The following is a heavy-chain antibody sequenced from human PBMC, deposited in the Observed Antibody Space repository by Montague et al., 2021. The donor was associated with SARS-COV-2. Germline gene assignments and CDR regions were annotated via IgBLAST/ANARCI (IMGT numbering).Heavy chain of an antibody. V-gene: IGHV4-39*01. D-gene: IGHD3-10*01. J-gene: IGHJ3*02. CDR2: IYYSGSA. CDR3: ARLESTRGVIIRGAFHI. CDR1: GDSINNSRYY. Sequence: SETLSLPCSVSGDSINNSRYYWGWIRQPPGKGLEWIGTIYYSGSAYYNPSLKSRVTIFVDTSNSQFSLKLNSVTATDTAVYYCARLESTRGVIIRGAFHIWGQGTKVTVSS.